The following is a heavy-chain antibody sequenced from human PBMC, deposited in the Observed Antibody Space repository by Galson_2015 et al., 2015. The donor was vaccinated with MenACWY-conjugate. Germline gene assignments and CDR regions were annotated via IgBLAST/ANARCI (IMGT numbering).Heavy chain of an antibody. J-gene: IGHJ3*02. CDR3: ARVLSTIVGATRGAFDI. Sequence: SLRLSCAASGFTVSSNYMSWVRQAPGKGLEWVSVIYSGGSTYYADSGKGRFTISRDNSKNTLYLQMNNLRAEETAVYYCARVLSTIVGATRGAFDIWGQGTMVTVSS. CDR1: GFTVSSNY. V-gene: IGHV3-66*02. CDR2: IYSGGST. D-gene: IGHD1-26*01.